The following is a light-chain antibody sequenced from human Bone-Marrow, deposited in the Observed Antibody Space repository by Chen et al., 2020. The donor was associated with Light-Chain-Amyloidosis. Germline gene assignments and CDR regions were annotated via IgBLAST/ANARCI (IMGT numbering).Light chain of an antibody. V-gene: IGKV3-15*01. J-gene: IGKJ1*01. CDR2: GAS. CDR3: QQFDKGPRT. CDR1: QSVNNN. Sequence: EILLTQYPVNLSVSPGERAILSCRASQSVNNNLAWYQQRPGQPPRLLIYGASTRATGIPARFSGTGSGTEFTLTISSMQSEDFALYYCQQFDKGPRTFGQGTKVEIK.